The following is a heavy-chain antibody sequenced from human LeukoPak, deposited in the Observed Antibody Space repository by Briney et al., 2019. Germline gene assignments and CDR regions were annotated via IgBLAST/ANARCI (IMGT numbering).Heavy chain of an antibody. Sequence: APVKVSCKASGYTFTSYYMHWVRQAPGQGLEWMGTINPSGGSTSYAQKFQGRVTMTRDTSTRTVYMELSSLRSEDTAVYYCARTYYYESAFDYWGQGTLVTVSS. D-gene: IGHD3-22*01. J-gene: IGHJ4*02. CDR3: ARTYYYESAFDY. CDR2: INPSGGST. V-gene: IGHV1-46*01. CDR1: GYTFTSYY.